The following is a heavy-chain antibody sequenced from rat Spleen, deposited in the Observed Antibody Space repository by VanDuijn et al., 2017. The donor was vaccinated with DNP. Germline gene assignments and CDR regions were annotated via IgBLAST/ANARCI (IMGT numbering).Heavy chain of an antibody. V-gene: IGHV5-27*01. J-gene: IGHJ4*01. Sequence: EVQLVESGGGLVQPGRSLKVSCAASGFTFSNYGMAWVRQAPTKGLEWVASITNSGGSIYYRDSLKGRITISRDNAKSTLYLQMDSLRSEDTATYYCTTGAGSPWGQGTSVTVSS. D-gene: IGHD1-4*01. CDR3: TTGAGSP. CDR2: ITNSGGSI. CDR1: GFTFSNYG.